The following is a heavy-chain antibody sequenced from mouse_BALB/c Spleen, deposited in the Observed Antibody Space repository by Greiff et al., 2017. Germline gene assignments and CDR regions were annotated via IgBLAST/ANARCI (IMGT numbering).Heavy chain of an antibody. J-gene: IGHJ3*01. Sequence: EVKLQESGGGLVQPGGSRKLSCAASGFTFSSFGMHWVRQAPEKGLEWVAYISSGSSTIYYADTVKGRFTISRDNPKNTLCLQMTSLRSEDTAMYYCASGYSWFAYWGQGTLVTVSA. CDR3: ASGYSWFAY. CDR2: ISSGSSTI. CDR1: GFTFSSFG. D-gene: IGHD2-14*01. V-gene: IGHV5-17*02.